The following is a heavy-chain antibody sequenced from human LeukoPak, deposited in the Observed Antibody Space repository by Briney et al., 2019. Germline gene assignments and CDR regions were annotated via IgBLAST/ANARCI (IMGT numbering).Heavy chain of an antibody. CDR3: ARTIPAGNRR. D-gene: IGHD2-2*01. CDR1: GFTFSDYY. Sequence: GGSLRLSCAASGFTFSDYYMSWIRQAPGKGLEWVSYISSSGGTIDYADSVKGRFTISRDNAKISLYLQMNSLRAEDTAVYYCARTIPAGNRRWGQGTLVTVSS. CDR2: ISSSGGTI. V-gene: IGHV3-11*01. J-gene: IGHJ4*02.